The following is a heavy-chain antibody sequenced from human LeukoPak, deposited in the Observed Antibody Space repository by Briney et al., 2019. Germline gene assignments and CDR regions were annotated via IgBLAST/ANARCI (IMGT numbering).Heavy chain of an antibody. J-gene: IGHJ4*02. Sequence: AAVEVSFKASGYPFTSYGISWVRPAPGQGLEWMGWISAYNGNTNYAQKLQGRVTMTTDTSTSTAYMELRSLRSDDTAVYYCARAACSGGSCYGDYWGQGTLVTVSS. CDR2: ISAYNGNT. D-gene: IGHD2-15*01. V-gene: IGHV1-18*01. CDR3: ARAACSGGSCYGDY. CDR1: GYPFTSYG.